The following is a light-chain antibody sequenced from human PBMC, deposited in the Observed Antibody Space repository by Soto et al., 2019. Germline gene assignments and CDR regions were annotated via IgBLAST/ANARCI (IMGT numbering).Light chain of an antibody. Sequence: EIVLTQSPGTLSLSPGERATLSCRASQGVGTNLAWYQQKPGQAPSLLIYGASNRATGIPDRFSGSGSGTDFTLTISRLEPEDFAVYYCQQYGSSGTFGQGTTGDIK. V-gene: IGKV3-20*01. CDR3: QQYGSSGT. CDR1: QGVGTN. CDR2: GAS. J-gene: IGKJ1*01.